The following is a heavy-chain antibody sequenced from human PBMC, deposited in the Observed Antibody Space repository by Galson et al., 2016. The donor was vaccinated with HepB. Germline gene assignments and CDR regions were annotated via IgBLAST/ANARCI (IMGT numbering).Heavy chain of an antibody. CDR3: AREDPNIAVAALDY. D-gene: IGHD6-19*01. V-gene: IGHV3-7*01. CDR2: INQDGSEK. CDR1: GFTFSMYW. J-gene: IGHJ4*02. Sequence: SLRLSCAASGFTFSMYWMSWVRQAPGKGLEWVAIINQDGSEKYSVDSLKGRFTISRDNAKNSLYLQMNSLRAEDTAVYYCAREDPNIAVAALDYWGQGTLVTVSS.